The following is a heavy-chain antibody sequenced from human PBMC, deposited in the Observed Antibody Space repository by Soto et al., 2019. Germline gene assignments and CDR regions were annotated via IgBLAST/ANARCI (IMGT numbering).Heavy chain of an antibody. J-gene: IGHJ4*02. CDR2: IYYSGST. CDR3: AREEGYDGSYSY. V-gene: IGHV4-59*01. CDR1: GGSISSYY. D-gene: IGHD3-22*01. Sequence: SETLSLTCTVSGGSISSYYWSWIRQPPGKGLEWIGYIYYSGSTNYNPSLKSRVTISVDTSKNQFSLKLSSVTAADTAVYYCAREEGYDGSYSYWGQGTQVTVSS.